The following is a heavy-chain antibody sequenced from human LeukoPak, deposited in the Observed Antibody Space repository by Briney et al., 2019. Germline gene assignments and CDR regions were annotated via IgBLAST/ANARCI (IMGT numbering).Heavy chain of an antibody. D-gene: IGHD5-24*01. CDR1: GFIVSSNY. Sequence: GGSLRLSCAASGFIVSSNYMSWVRQAPGKGLEWVSAISGSGGSTYYADSVKGRFTISRDNSKNTLYLQMNSLRAEDTAVYYCAKGEQRWLQLCYFDYWGQGTLVTVSS. V-gene: IGHV3-23*01. CDR2: ISGSGGST. CDR3: AKGEQRWLQLCYFDY. J-gene: IGHJ4*02.